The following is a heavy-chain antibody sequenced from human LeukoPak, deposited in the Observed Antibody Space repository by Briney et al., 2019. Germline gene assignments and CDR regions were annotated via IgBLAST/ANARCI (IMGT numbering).Heavy chain of an antibody. J-gene: IGHJ3*02. CDR3: ARTYNRAFDI. V-gene: IGHV4-34*01. CDR1: GGSFSGDY. CDR2: INHSGST. Sequence: SETLSLTCALSGGSFSGDYWSWIRQPPGKGLEWIGEINHSGSTNYNPSLKSRVTISVDTSKNQFSLKLSSVTAADTAVYYCARTYNRAFDIWGQGTMVTVSS. D-gene: IGHD1-14*01.